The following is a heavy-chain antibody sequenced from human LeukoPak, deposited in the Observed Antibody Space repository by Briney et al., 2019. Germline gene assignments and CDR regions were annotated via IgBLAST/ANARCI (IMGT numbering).Heavy chain of an antibody. CDR1: GYTFTGYY. Sequence: ASVKVSCKASGYTFTGYYIHWVRQAPGQGLEWMGWINPDSGGTNYAQKFQGRVTMTWDTSISTAYMELSRLRSDDTAVYYCARDWGHSDAFDIWGQGTMVTVSS. J-gene: IGHJ3*02. V-gene: IGHV1-2*02. CDR3: ARDWGHSDAFDI. CDR2: INPDSGGT. D-gene: IGHD3-16*01.